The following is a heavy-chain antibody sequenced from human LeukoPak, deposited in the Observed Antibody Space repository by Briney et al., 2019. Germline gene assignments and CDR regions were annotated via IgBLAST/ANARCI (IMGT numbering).Heavy chain of an antibody. CDR3: ARENVIGGYSSYGMDV. D-gene: IGHD6-19*01. CDR1: GFTFSSYG. V-gene: IGHV3-33*01. J-gene: IGHJ6*02. CDR2: IWYDGSNK. Sequence: PGGSLRLSCAASGFTFSSYGMHWVRQAPGKGLEWVAVIWYDGSNKYHADSVKGRFTISRDNSKNTLYLQMNSLRAEDTAVYYCARENVIGGYSSYGMDVWGQGTTVTVSS.